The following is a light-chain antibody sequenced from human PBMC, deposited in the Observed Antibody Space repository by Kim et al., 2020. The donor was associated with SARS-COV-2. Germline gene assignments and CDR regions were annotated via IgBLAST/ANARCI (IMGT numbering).Light chain of an antibody. V-gene: IGKV1-17*03. J-gene: IGKJ2*01. Sequence: SASVGNRVTITRRASQGISNYLARFQQKPGKAPKRLIYAASNLQSGVPSRFSGSGSGTEFTLTINGLQPEDFATYYCLQHKSYPYTFGQGTKLEI. CDR2: AAS. CDR1: QGISNY. CDR3: LQHKSYPYT.